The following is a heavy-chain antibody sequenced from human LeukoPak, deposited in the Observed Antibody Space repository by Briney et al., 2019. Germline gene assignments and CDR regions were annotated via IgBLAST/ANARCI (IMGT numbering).Heavy chain of an antibody. J-gene: IGHJ3*02. V-gene: IGHV4-39*07. CDR2: IFYSGST. Sequence: PSETLSLTCTVSGGSISSSSYYWGWIRQPPGKGLEWIGNIFYSGSTYYSPSLKSRVTISLDTSRNQFSLKLTSVTAADTAVYYCAKSNGYGLVDIWGRGTMVTVSS. CDR1: GGSISSSSYY. CDR3: AKSNGYGLVDI. D-gene: IGHD3-10*01.